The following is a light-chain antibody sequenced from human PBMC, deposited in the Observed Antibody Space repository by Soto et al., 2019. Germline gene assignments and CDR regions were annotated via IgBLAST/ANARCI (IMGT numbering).Light chain of an antibody. J-gene: IGKJ3*01. Sequence: DIHMTQSPSSLSASIGDRVAITCQASQDISNFLNWYQHKPGKAPKLLTYDASDLETGVPSRFSGSGSGTDFTFTITNLQPEDVATYYCQQYDSLPFTLGPGTKVDSK. CDR1: QDISNF. CDR2: DAS. V-gene: IGKV1-33*01. CDR3: QQYDSLPFT.